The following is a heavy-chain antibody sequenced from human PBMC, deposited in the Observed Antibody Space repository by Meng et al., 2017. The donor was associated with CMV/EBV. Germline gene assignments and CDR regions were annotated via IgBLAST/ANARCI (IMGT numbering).Heavy chain of an antibody. CDR3: ARPPGYSYHAYYFDY. V-gene: IGHV3-11*01. J-gene: IGHJ4*02. D-gene: IGHD5-18*01. Sequence: GESLKIPCAASGFTFSDYYMSWIRQAPGKGLEWVSYISSSGSTIYYADSVKGRFTISRDNAKNSLYLQMNSLRAEDTAVYYCARPPGYSYHAYYFDYWGQGTLVTVSS. CDR1: GFTFSDYY. CDR2: ISSSGSTI.